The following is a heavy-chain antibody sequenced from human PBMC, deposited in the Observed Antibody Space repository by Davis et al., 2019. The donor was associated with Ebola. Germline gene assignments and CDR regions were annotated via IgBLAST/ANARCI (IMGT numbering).Heavy chain of an antibody. CDR3: ARVRLWSGYSIDY. CDR1: GGSISSGGYY. J-gene: IGHJ4*02. D-gene: IGHD3-3*01. Sequence: PSETLSLTCTVSGGSISSGGYYWSWIRQHPGKGLEWIGYIHYTGSTYYNPSLKSRVTISVDTSKNQFSLKLSSVTAADTAVYYCARVRLWSGYSIDYWGQGTLVTVSS. CDR2: IHYTGST. V-gene: IGHV4-31*03.